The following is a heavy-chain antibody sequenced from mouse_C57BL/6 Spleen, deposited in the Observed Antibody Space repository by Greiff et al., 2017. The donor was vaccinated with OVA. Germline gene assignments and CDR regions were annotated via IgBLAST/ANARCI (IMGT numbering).Heavy chain of an antibody. CDR2: ISDGGSYT. CDR1: GFTFSSYA. D-gene: IGHD4-1*01. J-gene: IGHJ2*01. CDR3: ARELTGLFDY. Sequence: EVMLVESGGGLVKPGGSLKLSCAASGFTFSSYAMSWVRQTPEKRLEWVATISDGGSYTYYPDNVKGRFTISRDNAKNNLYLQMSHLKSEDTAMYYCARELTGLFDYWGQGTTLTVSS. V-gene: IGHV5-4*01.